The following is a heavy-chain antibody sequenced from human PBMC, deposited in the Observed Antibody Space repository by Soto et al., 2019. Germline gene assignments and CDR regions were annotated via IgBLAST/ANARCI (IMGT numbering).Heavy chain of an antibody. CDR3: ARVGVTTRRGLVGWFRP. V-gene: IGHV1-2*02. D-gene: IGHD4-17*01. Sequence: ASVKVSCKASGYTFTGYYMHWVRQAPGQGLEWMGWINPNSGGTNYAQKFQGRVTMTRDTSISTAYMELSRLRSDDTAVYYCARVGVTTRRGLVGWFRPWGQGSLGTVSS. CDR2: INPNSGGT. CDR1: GYTFTGYY. J-gene: IGHJ5*02.